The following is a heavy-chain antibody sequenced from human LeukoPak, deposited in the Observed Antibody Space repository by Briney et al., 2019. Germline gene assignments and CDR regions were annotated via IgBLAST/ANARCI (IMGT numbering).Heavy chain of an antibody. Sequence: SETLSLTCTVSGGSISSYYWSWLRQPPGKGLEWIGYIYYSGSTNYNPSLKSRVTISVDTSKNQFSLKLSSVTAADTAVYYCARYCGGDCNDAFDIWGQGTMVTVSS. J-gene: IGHJ3*02. CDR3: ARYCGGDCNDAFDI. CDR1: GGSISSYY. V-gene: IGHV4-59*12. D-gene: IGHD2-21*02. CDR2: IYYSGST.